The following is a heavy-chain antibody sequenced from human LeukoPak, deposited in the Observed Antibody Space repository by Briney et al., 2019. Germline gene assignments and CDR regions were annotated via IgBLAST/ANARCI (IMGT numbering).Heavy chain of an antibody. V-gene: IGHV3-33*01. CDR2: IWYDGSNK. CDR1: GFTFSSYG. Sequence: PGRSLRLSCAASGFTFSSYGMHWVRQAPGKGLEWVAVIWYDGSNKYYADSVKGRFTISRDNSKSTLYLQMNSLRAEDTAVYYCAIESYGMDVWGQGTTVTVSS. J-gene: IGHJ6*02. CDR3: AIESYGMDV.